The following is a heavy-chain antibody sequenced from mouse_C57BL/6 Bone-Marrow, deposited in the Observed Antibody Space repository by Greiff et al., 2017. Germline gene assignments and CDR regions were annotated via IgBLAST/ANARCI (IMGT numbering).Heavy chain of an antibody. CDR2: IYPGDGDT. Sequence: ESGPELVKPGASVKISCKASGYAFSSSWMNWVKQRPGKGLEWIGRIYPGDGDTNYNGKFKGKATLTADKSSSTAYMQLSSLTSEDSAVYFCARNYGRYFDYWGQGTTRTVSS. CDR3: ARNYGRYFDY. J-gene: IGHJ2*01. D-gene: IGHD1-1*01. V-gene: IGHV1-82*01. CDR1: GYAFSSSW.